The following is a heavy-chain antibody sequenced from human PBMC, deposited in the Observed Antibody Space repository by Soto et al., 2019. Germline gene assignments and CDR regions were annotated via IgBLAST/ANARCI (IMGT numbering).Heavy chain of an antibody. CDR2: ISYDGSNK. CDR3: AKGLLSSFDY. D-gene: IGHD2-21*02. J-gene: IGHJ4*02. CDR1: GFTFSSYG. V-gene: IGHV3-30*18. Sequence: RRLSCAASGFTFSSYGMHWVRQAPGKGLEWVAVISYDGSNKYYADSVKGRFTISRDNSKNTLYLQMNSLRAEDTAVYYCAKGLLSSFDYWGQGTLVTVSS.